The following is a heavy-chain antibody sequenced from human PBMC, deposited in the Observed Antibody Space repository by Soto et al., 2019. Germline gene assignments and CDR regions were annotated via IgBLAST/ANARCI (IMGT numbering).Heavy chain of an antibody. CDR3: ARAGEDYGDYIFDY. J-gene: IGHJ4*02. CDR1: GGSISSGGYY. V-gene: IGHV4-31*03. Sequence: QVQLQESGPGLVKPSQTLSLTCTVSGGSISSGGYYWSWIRQHPGKGLEWIGYIYYSGSTYYNPSLKSRVTXXVXTXXNQFSLKLSSVTAADTAVYYCARAGEDYGDYIFDYWGQGTLVTVSS. D-gene: IGHD4-17*01. CDR2: IYYSGST.